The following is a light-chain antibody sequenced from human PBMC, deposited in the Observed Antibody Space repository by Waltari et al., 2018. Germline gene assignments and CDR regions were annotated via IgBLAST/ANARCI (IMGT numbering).Light chain of an antibody. V-gene: IGLV2-11*01. Sequence: QAALTQPPSMSGSPGQSVTLSSPETSGYICSYYRVSWYQQHPGKAPKLMIFDVSQRPSGGSPRFSGSKSGNTASLTISGLQTEDEADYYCSSYAASVFLFGGGTRLTVL. CDR2: DVS. J-gene: IGLJ2*01. CDR1: SGYICSYYR. CDR3: SSYAASVFL.